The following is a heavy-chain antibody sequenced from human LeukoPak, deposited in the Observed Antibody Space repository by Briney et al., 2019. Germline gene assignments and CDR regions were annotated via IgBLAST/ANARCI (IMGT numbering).Heavy chain of an antibody. J-gene: IGHJ4*02. CDR2: VDHGGRT. Sequence: PSETLSLTCAVYGGSLNAYYWSWIRQPPGKGLEWIGEVDHGGRTHYNTSLKNRLTVSIDMSKNQFSLNLRSVTAADTVMYYCARGGGVAARNYWGQGILVTVSS. CDR1: GGSLNAYY. D-gene: IGHD6-6*01. CDR3: ARGGGVAARNY. V-gene: IGHV4-34*01.